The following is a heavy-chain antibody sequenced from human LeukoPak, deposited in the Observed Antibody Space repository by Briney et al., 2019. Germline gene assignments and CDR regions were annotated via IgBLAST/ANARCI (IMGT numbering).Heavy chain of an antibody. CDR3: ARDQGRYDLLDY. V-gene: IGHV3-21*01. J-gene: IGHJ4*02. Sequence: GGSLRLSCAASGFTFSSYSMNWVRQAPGKGLEWVSSISSSSSYIYYADSVKGRFTISRDNAKTSLYLQMNSLRAEDTAVYYCARDQGRYDLLDYWGQGTLVTVSS. D-gene: IGHD5-12*01. CDR2: ISSSSSYI. CDR1: GFTFSSYS.